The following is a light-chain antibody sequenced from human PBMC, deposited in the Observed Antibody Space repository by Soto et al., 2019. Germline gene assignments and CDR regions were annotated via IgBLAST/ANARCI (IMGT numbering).Light chain of an antibody. V-gene: IGKV1-5*03. CDR1: QSISSW. CDR3: QQYETFSGT. J-gene: IGKJ1*01. CDR2: KAS. Sequence: DIQMTQSPSTLSASVGDRVTITCRASQSISSWLAWYQQKPGKAPKLLIYKASSLESGVPLRFSGSGSGTEFTLTISSLQPDDFATYYCQQYETFSGTFGPGTKV.